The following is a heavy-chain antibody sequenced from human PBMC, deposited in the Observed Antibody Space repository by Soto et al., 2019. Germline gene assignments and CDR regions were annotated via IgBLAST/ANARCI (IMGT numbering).Heavy chain of an antibody. CDR2: ISGYNGNT. CDR3: ARAGKYYYGSGSPYYYGMDV. CDR1: GYTFTSYG. J-gene: IGHJ6*02. V-gene: IGHV1-18*04. D-gene: IGHD3-10*01. Sequence: QVQLVQSGAEVKKPGASVKVSCKASGYTFTSYGVSWVRQAPGQGLEWMGWISGYNGNTNYAQKLQGRVTMTTDTSPSTAYMELRSLRSDDTAVYYCARAGKYYYGSGSPYYYGMDVWGQGITVNVSS.